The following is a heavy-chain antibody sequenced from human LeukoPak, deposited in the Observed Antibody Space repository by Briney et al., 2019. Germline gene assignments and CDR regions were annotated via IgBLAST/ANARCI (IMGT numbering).Heavy chain of an antibody. J-gene: IGHJ4*02. D-gene: IGHD3-10*01. V-gene: IGHV3-30*18. CDR2: ISHDGTNK. CDR1: GFTFSNYG. Sequence: GGSLRLSFAGSGFTFSNYGFHWVRQAPGKGLEWVAVISHDGTNKRYADSVKGRFTISRDDSKNTLYLQMNSLRVEDTAIYYCAKVYIRTWYILDYWGRGTLATVSS. CDR3: AKVYIRTWYILDY.